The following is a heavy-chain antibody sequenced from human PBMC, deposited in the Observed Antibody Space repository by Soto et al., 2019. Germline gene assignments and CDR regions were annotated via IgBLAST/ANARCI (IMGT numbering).Heavy chain of an antibody. CDR1: GFRFSDYS. D-gene: IGHD3-22*01. V-gene: IGHV3-23*01. J-gene: IGHJ5*02. CDR2: ISADGRTT. Sequence: GGSLRLSCAASGFRFSDYSMSWVRQAPGKGLEWVSVISADGRTTYFADSVKGRFTLSRDNFKDTLYLQMDSLRAEDTAVYHCAKIPNLYYDSRSFYGWFDPWGQGTLVTVSS. CDR3: AKIPNLYYDSRSFYGWFDP.